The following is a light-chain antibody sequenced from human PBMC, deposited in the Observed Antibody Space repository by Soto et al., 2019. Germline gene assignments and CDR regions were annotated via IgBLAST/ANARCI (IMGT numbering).Light chain of an antibody. CDR3: QQSYRPPYP. J-gene: IGKJ2*01. CDR1: QSISSY. V-gene: IGKV1-39*01. CDR2: AAS. Sequence: DIQMTQSPSSLSASVGERVTITCRANQSISSYLNWYQLKPGKAPTLLIYAASTLQRGVPSRFSCRGSGTDFTLTIRRLKLDDCATYSCQQSYRPPYPFGQGTKVAI.